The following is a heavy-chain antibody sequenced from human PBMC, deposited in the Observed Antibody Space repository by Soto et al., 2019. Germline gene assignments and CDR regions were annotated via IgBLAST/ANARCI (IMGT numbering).Heavy chain of an antibody. CDR2: ISGSGIST. Sequence: GGSLRLSFTASGFTFSKYVMSWVRQAPGRGLEWVSAISGSGISTFYADSVKGRFIISRDNSKNTLYLQLNSLKVEDTAVYFCARVQIQQGENIVDYWGQGTLVTVSS. D-gene: IGHD2-15*01. CDR1: GFTFSKYV. J-gene: IGHJ4*02. V-gene: IGHV3-23*01. CDR3: ARVQIQQGENIVDY.